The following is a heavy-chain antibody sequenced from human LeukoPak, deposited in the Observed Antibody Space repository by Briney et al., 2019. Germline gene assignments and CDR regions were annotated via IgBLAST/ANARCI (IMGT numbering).Heavy chain of an antibody. Sequence: PGGSLRLSCAASGFTFSDYYMSWIRQAPGKGLEWVSYISSRGSTRYYADSVKGRFTVSRDNAKNSLHLQMNSLRAEDTAVYYCARAQSPNVVVVAATAYWGQGTLVTVSS. V-gene: IGHV3-11*01. D-gene: IGHD2-15*01. J-gene: IGHJ4*02. CDR3: ARAQSPNVVVVAATAY. CDR2: ISSRGSTR. CDR1: GFTFSDYY.